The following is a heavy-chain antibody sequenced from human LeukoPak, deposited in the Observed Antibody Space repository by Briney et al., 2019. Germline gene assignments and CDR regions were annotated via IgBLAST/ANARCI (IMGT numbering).Heavy chain of an antibody. Sequence: LRLSCAASGFPFISYAMSWLRQPPGKGLELIGYICYSGTTNYNLSLKSRVTISIDTSKKQFSLKLTSVTAADTAVYYCARGPGYSGDWGQGTLVTVSS. CDR2: ICYSGTT. CDR1: GFPFISYA. V-gene: IGHV4-59*01. CDR3: ARGPGYSGD. J-gene: IGHJ4*02. D-gene: IGHD5-12*01.